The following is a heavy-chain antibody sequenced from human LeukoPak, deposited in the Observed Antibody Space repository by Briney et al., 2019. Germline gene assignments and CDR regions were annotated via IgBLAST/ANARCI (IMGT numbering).Heavy chain of an antibody. D-gene: IGHD5-12*01. CDR2: IKEDGSAK. CDR1: GFXVSTNY. J-gene: IGHJ4*02. V-gene: IGHV3-7*04. CDR3: ARDSPGYGGYSY. Sequence: GGSLRLSCAASGFXVSTNYMTWVRQAPGKGLEWVANIKEDGSAKYYVDSMKGRFTISRDNAKNSLYLQINSLRAEDTAVYYCARDSPGYGGYSYWGQGTLVTVSS.